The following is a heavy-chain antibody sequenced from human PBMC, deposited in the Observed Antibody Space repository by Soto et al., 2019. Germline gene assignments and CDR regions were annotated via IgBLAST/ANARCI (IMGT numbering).Heavy chain of an antibody. D-gene: IGHD2-2*01. CDR1: GGTFSSYA. J-gene: IGHJ6*02. Sequence: GASVKVSCKASGGTFSSYAISWVRQAPGQGLEWMGGIIPIFGTANYAQKFQGRVTITADESTSTAYMELSSLRSEDTAVYYCARGIVVVPAAKDEYYYYYGMDVWGQGTTVTVSS. CDR3: ARGIVVVPAAKDEYYYYYGMDV. CDR2: IIPIFGTA. V-gene: IGHV1-69*13.